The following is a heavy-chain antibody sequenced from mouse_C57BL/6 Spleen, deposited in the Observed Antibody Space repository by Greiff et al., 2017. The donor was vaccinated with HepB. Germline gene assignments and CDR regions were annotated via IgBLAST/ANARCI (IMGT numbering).Heavy chain of an antibody. D-gene: IGHD2-4*01. V-gene: IGHV14-1*01. CDR3: TTAYYDYDGFAY. Sequence: EVKLQESGAELVRPGASVKLSCTASGFNIKDYYMHWVKQRPEQGLEWIGRIDPEDGDTEYAPKFQGKATMTADTSSNTAYLQLSSLTSEDTAVYYCTTAYYDYDGFAYWGQGTLVTVSA. CDR2: IDPEDGDT. CDR1: GFNIKDYY. J-gene: IGHJ3*01.